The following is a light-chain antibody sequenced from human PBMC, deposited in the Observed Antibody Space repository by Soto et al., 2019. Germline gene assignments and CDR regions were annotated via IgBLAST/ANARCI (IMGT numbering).Light chain of an antibody. J-gene: IGKJ1*01. CDR2: GAS. CDR1: QSVSSSY. CDR3: QQYGSSPGT. Sequence: IVLTQSPGTLSLSPGERATLSCRASQSVSSSYLAWYQQKPGQAPRLLIFGASIRATGIPDRFSGSGSGTDFTLYISRLEPEDFAVYFCQQYGSSPGTFGQGTKVDIK. V-gene: IGKV3-20*01.